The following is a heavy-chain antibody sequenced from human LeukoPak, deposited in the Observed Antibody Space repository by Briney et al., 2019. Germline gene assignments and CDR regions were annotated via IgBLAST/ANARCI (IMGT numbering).Heavy chain of an antibody. CDR1: GGSISSYY. V-gene: IGHV4-59*01. D-gene: IGHD3-22*01. J-gene: IGHJ5*02. CDR3: ARSRSGYYP. Sequence: SETLPLTCTVSGGSISSYYWSWIRQPPGKRLEWRGYIYYSGSTNYNPSLKSRVTISVDTSKNQFSLKLSSVTAADTAVYYCARSRSGYYPWGQGTLVTVSS. CDR2: IYYSGST.